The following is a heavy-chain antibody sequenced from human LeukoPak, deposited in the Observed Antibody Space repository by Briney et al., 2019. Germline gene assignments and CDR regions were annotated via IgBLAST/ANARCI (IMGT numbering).Heavy chain of an antibody. CDR1: GGSISSGSYY. CDR3: ARASADTARYGMDV. Sequence: PSETLSLTCTVSGGSISSGSYYWSWIRQPAGKGLEWIGEIYHSGSTNYNPSLKSRVTISVDKSKSQFSLKVSSVTAADTAVYYCARASADTARYGMDVWGQGTTVTVSS. CDR2: IYHSGST. J-gene: IGHJ6*02. V-gene: IGHV4-61*10. D-gene: IGHD4-17*01.